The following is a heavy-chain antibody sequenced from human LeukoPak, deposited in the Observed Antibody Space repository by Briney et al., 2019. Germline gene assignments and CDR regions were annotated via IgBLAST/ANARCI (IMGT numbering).Heavy chain of an antibody. CDR1: GYTLTELS. D-gene: IGHD3-3*01. J-gene: IGHJ6*02. CDR2: FDPEDGET. Sequence: ASVKVPCKVSGYTLTELSMHWVRQAPGKGLEWMGGFDPEDGETIYAQKFQGRVTMTEDTSTDTAYMELSSLRSEDTAVYYCATDGGLASYYDFWSGYYGMDVWGQGTTVTVSS. CDR3: ATDGGLASYYDFWSGYYGMDV. V-gene: IGHV1-24*01.